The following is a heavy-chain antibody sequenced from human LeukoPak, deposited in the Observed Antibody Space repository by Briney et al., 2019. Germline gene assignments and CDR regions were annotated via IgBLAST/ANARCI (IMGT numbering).Heavy chain of an antibody. J-gene: IGHJ4*02. CDR1: GFTFSSYA. CDR3: AKDALKYSSHFDY. CDR2: ISGSGGST. Sequence: PGGSPRLSCAASGFTFSSYAMSWVRQAPGKGLEWVSGISGSGGSTYYADSVKGRFTISRDNSKNTLYLQMNSLRAEDTAVYYCAKDALKYSSHFDYWGQGTLVTVSS. V-gene: IGHV3-23*01. D-gene: IGHD6-19*01.